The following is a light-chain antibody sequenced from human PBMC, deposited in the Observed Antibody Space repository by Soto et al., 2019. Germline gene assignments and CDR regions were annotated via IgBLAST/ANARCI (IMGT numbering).Light chain of an antibody. J-gene: IGKJ4*01. CDR2: LGS. CDR3: MQALQIALT. CDR1: QSLLHSNGYNY. Sequence: DIVMTQSPLSLPVTPGEPASISCRSSQSLLHSNGYNYLDWYLQKPGQSPQLLIYLGSNRASGVHDRFSGSGSGKDFTLKISRVEAEDVGVYYCMQALQIALTFGGGTKVEIK. V-gene: IGKV2-28*01.